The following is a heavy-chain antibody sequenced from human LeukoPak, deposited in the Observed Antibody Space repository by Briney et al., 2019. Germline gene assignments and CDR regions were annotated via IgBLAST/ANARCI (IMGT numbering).Heavy chain of an antibody. D-gene: IGHD2-21*02. J-gene: IGHJ4*02. CDR2: IYRVGNT. V-gene: IGHV3-53*01. Sequence: GGSLGLSCAASGFTISSTYMSWVRQAPGKGLECVSVIYRVGNTYNTDSVKGRFTISRDNSKNTLYLQMNSLRAEDSAVYYCARSSAGDSYYFDSWGQGTLVTVSS. CDR1: GFTISSTY. CDR3: ARSSAGDSYYFDS.